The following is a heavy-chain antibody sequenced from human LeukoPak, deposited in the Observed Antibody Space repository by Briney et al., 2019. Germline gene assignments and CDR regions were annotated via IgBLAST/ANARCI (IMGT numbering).Heavy chain of an antibody. J-gene: IGHJ5*02. V-gene: IGHV3-48*01. D-gene: IGHD5-18*01. Sequence: GGSLRLSCAASGFTFSSYSMNWVRQAPGKGLEWVSYISSSSTIYYADSVKGRFTISRDNSKNTLYLQMNSLRAEDTAVYYCARGGTIQLWLSNPWGQGTLVTVSS. CDR3: ARGGTIQLWLSNP. CDR2: ISSSSTI. CDR1: GFTFSSYS.